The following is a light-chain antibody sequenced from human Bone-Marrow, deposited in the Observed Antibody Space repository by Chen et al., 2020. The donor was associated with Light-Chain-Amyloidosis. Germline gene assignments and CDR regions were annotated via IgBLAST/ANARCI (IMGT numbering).Light chain of an antibody. CDR1: DLPTKY. V-gene: IGLV3-25*03. CDR2: RDT. Sequence: SYELTQPPSVSVSPGQTARITCSGDDLPTKYAYWYQQKPGQAPVLVIHRDTERPSGISERFSGSRPGTTATFTNSGVQAEDEADYHCQSADSSGTYEVIFGGGTKLTVL. J-gene: IGLJ2*01. CDR3: QSADSSGTYEVI.